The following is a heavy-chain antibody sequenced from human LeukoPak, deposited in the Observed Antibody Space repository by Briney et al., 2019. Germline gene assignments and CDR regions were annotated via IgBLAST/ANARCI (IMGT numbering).Heavy chain of an antibody. CDR2: ISSSSSYI. Sequence: GGSLRLSCAASGFTFSSYSMNWVRQAPGKGLEWVSSISSSSSYIYYADSVKGRFTISRDNAKNSLYLQMNSLRAEDTAVYYCARGEYYYDSSGYSPGDFDYWGQGTLVTVSS. CDR3: ARGEYYYDSSGYSPGDFDY. D-gene: IGHD3-22*01. V-gene: IGHV3-21*01. J-gene: IGHJ4*02. CDR1: GFTFSSYS.